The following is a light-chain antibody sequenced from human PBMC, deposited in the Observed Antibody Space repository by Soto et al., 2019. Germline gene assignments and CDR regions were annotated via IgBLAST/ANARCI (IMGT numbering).Light chain of an antibody. CDR1: SSDVGGYIY. V-gene: IGLV2-14*01. CDR2: EVS. J-gene: IGLJ1*01. CDR3: SSYSRTSFYV. Sequence: QSALTQPASVSGSPGQSITISCTGTSSDVGGYIYVSWYQQHPGEAPKLLIYEVSNRPPRVSNRFSGSKSGNTASLTISGLQAEDETDYYCSSYSRTSFYVFGTGTKLTVL.